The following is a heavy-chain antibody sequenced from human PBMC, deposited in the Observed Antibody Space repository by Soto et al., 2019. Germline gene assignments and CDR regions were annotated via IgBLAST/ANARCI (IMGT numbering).Heavy chain of an antibody. D-gene: IGHD2-2*01. V-gene: IGHV3-73*01. CDR3: AANIVVVPAAIGYYGMDV. CDR1: GSTFSGSA. Sequence: AASGSTFSGSAMHWVRQASGKGLEWVGRIRSKANSYATAYAASVKGRFTISRDDSKNTLYLQMNSLRAEDTAVYYCAANIVVVPAAIGYYGMDVWGQGTTVTVSS. CDR2: IRSKANSYAT. J-gene: IGHJ6*02.